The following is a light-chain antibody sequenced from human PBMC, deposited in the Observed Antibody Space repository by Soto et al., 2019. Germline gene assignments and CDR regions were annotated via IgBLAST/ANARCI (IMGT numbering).Light chain of an antibody. CDR2: DAS. Sequence: IDETQSPCTVSASVLDTVTNTLRSSQSIGSWLAWYQQKPGKAPKLLIYDASNLESGVPSRFSGSGSGTEFTLTISSLEPEDVAVYYCQQRSKWRPMNFGQGTRLEI. CDR3: QQRSKWRPMN. CDR1: QSIGSW. V-gene: IGKV1-5*01. J-gene: IGKJ5*01.